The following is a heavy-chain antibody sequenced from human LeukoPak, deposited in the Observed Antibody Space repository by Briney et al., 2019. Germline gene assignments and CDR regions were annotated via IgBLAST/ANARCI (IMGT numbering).Heavy chain of an antibody. CDR1: GGSISSYY. J-gene: IGHJ5*02. Sequence: PSETLSLTCTVSGGSISSYYWSWIRQPPGKGLEWIGYIYYSGSTNYNPSLKNRVTISVDTSKNQFSLKLSSVTAADTAVYYCARDPAVAGNNWFDPWGQGTLVTVSS. V-gene: IGHV4-59*01. CDR3: ARDPAVAGNNWFDP. D-gene: IGHD6-19*01. CDR2: IYYSGST.